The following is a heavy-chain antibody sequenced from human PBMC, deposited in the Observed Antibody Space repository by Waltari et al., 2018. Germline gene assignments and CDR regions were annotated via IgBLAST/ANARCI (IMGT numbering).Heavy chain of an antibody. J-gene: IGHJ4*02. Sequence: LLQSGGGFAEPGGSLSVAGAASALTFSASSMSCFRQSPGRGLELVAAMSGSASGKYYADSGKGRFTISTDDSKITLYLQMNSLTEDDSAIYYCAKWDTAMVGWGQGTQVTVSS. CDR1: ALTFSASS. V-gene: IGHV3-23*01. CDR2: MSGSASGK. D-gene: IGHD5-18*01. CDR3: AKWDTAMVG.